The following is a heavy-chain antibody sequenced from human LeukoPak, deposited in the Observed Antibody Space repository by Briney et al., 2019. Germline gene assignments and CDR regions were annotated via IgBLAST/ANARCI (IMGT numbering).Heavy chain of an antibody. V-gene: IGHV4-34*01. J-gene: IGHJ6*03. CDR2: INDSGST. Sequence: SETLSLTCAVYGGSFSGYYWSWIRQPPGKGLEWIGEINDSGSTNYNPSLKSRVTISVDTSKNQFSLKLSSVTAADTAVYYCARGGQLWLPTGYYMDVWGKGTTVTVSS. D-gene: IGHD5-18*01. CDR3: ARGGQLWLPTGYYMDV. CDR1: GGSFSGYY.